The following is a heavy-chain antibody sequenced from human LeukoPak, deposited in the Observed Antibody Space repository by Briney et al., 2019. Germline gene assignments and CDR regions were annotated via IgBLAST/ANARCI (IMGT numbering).Heavy chain of an antibody. V-gene: IGHV3-9*01. D-gene: IGHD6-19*01. CDR1: GFTFDDYA. Sequence: PGGSLRLSCAASGFTFDDYAMHWVRQAPGKGLEWVSGISWNSGSIGYADSVKGRFTISRDNAKNSLYLQMNSLRAEDTAVYYCARDYFFGSGSDYWGQGTLVTVSS. J-gene: IGHJ4*02. CDR2: ISWNSGSI. CDR3: ARDYFFGSGSDY.